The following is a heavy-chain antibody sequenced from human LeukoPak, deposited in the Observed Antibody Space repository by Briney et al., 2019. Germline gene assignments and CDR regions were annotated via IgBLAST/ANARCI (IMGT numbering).Heavy chain of an antibody. CDR1: GFTFSDYS. CDR3: TRDGSGFYYYYYMDV. CDR2: ISTVSTYT. J-gene: IGHJ6*03. Sequence: RGSLRLSCATSGFTFSDYSMNWVRQAPGKGLEWVASISTVSTYTFYAESLKGRISISRDNAKNSLILQMSSLRADDTAVYYCTRDGSGFYYYYYMDVRGKGTTVTVSS. V-gene: IGHV3-21*01. D-gene: IGHD6-25*01.